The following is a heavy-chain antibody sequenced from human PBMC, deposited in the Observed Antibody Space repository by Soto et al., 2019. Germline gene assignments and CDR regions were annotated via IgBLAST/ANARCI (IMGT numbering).Heavy chain of an antibody. V-gene: IGHV3-23*01. J-gene: IGHJ4*02. CDR3: AKWAYFVWLFFLNSFDY. CDR2: ISGSGGST. CDR1: GFTFSSYA. Sequence: GGSLRLSCAASGFTFSSYAMSWVRQAPGKGLEWVSAISGSGGSTYYADSVKGRFTISRDNSKNTLYLQMNSLRAEDTAVYYCAKWAYFVWLFFLNSFDYWGRGTMVTVSS. D-gene: IGHD3-9*01.